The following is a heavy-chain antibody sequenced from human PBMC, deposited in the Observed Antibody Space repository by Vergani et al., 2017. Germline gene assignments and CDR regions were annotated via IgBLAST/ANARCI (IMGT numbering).Heavy chain of an antibody. J-gene: IGHJ3*02. CDR2: ISSSSSYP. D-gene: IGHD6-6*01. CDR1: GFTFSDYY. CDR3: ARDHGGLVELVGAFDI. V-gene: IGHV3-11*05. Sequence: QVQLVESGGGLVKPGGSLRLSCAASGFTFSDYYMSWIRQAPGKGLEWVSYISSSSSYPNYADSVKGRFTISRDNAKNSLCRQMNSLRAEDTAVYYCARDHGGLVELVGAFDIWGQGTMVTVSS.